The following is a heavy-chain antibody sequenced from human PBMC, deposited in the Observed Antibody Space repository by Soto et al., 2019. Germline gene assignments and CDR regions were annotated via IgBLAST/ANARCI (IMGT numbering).Heavy chain of an antibody. J-gene: IGHJ5*02. D-gene: IGHD6-13*01. CDR2: INPNSGDT. CDR1: GYTFTVYY. Sequence: QVRLLQSGAEVKKPGASVKVSCRTSGYTFTVYYVHWVRQAPGRGLQWMGWINPNSGDTNYLPEFQGRVTITRDTSSATAYLELSSLRSDDTAVYYCARVRRVRRLQLANNWFDPWGQGTLVTVSS. CDR3: ARVRRVRRLQLANNWFDP. V-gene: IGHV1-2*02.